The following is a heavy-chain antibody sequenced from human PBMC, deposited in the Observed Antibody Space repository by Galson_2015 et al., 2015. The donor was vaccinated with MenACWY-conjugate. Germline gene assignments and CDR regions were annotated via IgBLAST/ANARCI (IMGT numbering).Heavy chain of an antibody. CDR2: ISSSSSYI. CDR1: GFTFRSYR. V-gene: IGHV3-21*01. CDR3: ARDERQLVDHYYYGMDV. J-gene: IGHJ6*02. D-gene: IGHD6-6*01. Sequence: SLRLSCAASGFTFRSYRMNWVRQAPGKGLEWVSSISSSSSYIYYADSVKDRFTISRDNAKNSLYLQMNSLRAEDTAVYYCARDERQLVDHYYYGMDVWGQGTTVTVSS.